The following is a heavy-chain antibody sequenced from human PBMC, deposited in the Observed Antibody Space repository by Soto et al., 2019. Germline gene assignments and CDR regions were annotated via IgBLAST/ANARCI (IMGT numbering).Heavy chain of an antibody. V-gene: IGHV3-30*18. Sequence: GGSLRLSCAASGFTFSSYGMHWVRQAPGKGLEWVAVISYDGSNKYYADSVKGRFTISRDNSKNTLYLQMNSLRAEDTAVYYCAKSIVATIVTLFDYWGQGTLVTVS. CDR3: AKSIVATIVTLFDY. CDR1: GFTFSSYG. CDR2: ISYDGSNK. J-gene: IGHJ4*02. D-gene: IGHD5-12*01.